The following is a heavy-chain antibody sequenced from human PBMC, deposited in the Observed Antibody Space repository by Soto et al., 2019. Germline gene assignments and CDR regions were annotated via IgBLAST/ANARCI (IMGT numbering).Heavy chain of an antibody. CDR1: GGTFSSYA. CDR3: ARRYNWNYFDY. V-gene: IGHV1-69*13. CDR2: IIPIFGTA. Sequence: ASVKVSCKASGGTFSSYAISWVRQAPGQGLGWMGGIIPIFGTANYAQKFQGRVTITADESTSTAYMELSSLRSEDTAVYYCARRYNWNYFDYWGQGTLVTVAS. D-gene: IGHD1-20*01. J-gene: IGHJ4*02.